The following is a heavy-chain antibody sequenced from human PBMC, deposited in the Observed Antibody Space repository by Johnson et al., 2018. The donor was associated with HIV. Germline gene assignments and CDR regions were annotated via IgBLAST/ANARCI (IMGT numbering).Heavy chain of an antibody. Sequence: VQLVESGGGLVQPGRSLRLSCAASGFTFDDYAMHWVRQAPGKGLEWVSGISWNSGSIGYADSVKGRFTISRDNAKNSLYLQMNSLRAEDTAVYYCAREIAAAGTWAFDIWGQGTMVTVSS. CDR2: ISWNSGSI. CDR3: AREIAAAGTWAFDI. V-gene: IGHV3-9*01. CDR1: GFTFDDYA. D-gene: IGHD6-13*01. J-gene: IGHJ3*02.